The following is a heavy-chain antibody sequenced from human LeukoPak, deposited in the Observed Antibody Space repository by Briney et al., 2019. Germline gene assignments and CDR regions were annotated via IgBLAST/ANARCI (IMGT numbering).Heavy chain of an antibody. V-gene: IGHV5-51*01. Sequence: GESLKISCKGSGYSFTSYWIGWVRQMPGKGLGWMGIIYPGDSDTRCSPSFQGQVTISADKSISTAYLQWSSLKASDTAMYYCARLRTTVTNYYYGMDVWGQGTTVTVSS. CDR1: GYSFTSYW. CDR2: IYPGDSDT. D-gene: IGHD4-17*01. CDR3: ARLRTTVTNYYYGMDV. J-gene: IGHJ6*02.